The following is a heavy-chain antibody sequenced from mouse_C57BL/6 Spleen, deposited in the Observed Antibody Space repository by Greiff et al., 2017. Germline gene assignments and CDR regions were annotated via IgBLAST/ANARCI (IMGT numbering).Heavy chain of an antibody. V-gene: IGHV1-18*01. CDR2: INPNNGGT. D-gene: IGHD1-1*01. CDR1: GYTFTDYN. Sequence: VQLQQSGPELVKPGASVKIPCKASGYTFTDYNMDWVKQSHGKSLEWIGDINPNNGGTIYNQKFKGKATLTVDKSSSTAYMELRSLTSEDTAVXYCARYYDGSSYWYFDVWGTGTTVTVSS. J-gene: IGHJ1*03. CDR3: ARYYDGSSYWYFDV.